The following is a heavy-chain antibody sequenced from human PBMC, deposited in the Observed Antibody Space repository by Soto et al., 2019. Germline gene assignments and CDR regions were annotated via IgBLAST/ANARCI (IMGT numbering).Heavy chain of an antibody. Sequence: QVRLQQWGAGLVRPSDTLSLTCAGYGGSFNNYYWSWVRQPPGKGLEWIGEVCPGGRTNYSPTLKREARIEVEGSKNQFSLRLTSVTVADTAVYYCERGDYGQYDAYNWFDPWCQGNLVIVAS. CDR3: ERGDYGQYDAYNWFDP. D-gene: IGHD3-10*01. CDR1: GGSFNNYY. J-gene: IGHJ5*02. V-gene: IGHV4-34*02. CDR2: VCPGGRT.